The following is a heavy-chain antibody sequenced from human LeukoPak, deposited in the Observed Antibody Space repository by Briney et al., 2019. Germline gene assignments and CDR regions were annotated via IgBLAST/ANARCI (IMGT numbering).Heavy chain of an antibody. D-gene: IGHD6-19*01. CDR3: AKGGSWAVAGGLTPEYYYMDV. CDR2: IHYDGSNK. J-gene: IGHJ6*03. CDR1: GFTFSSYG. Sequence: GGSLRLSCAASGFTFSSYGMHWVRQAPGKGLEWVAFIHYDGSNKYYADSVKGRFTISRDNSKNTFYLQMNSLRPEDTAVYYCAKGGSWAVAGGLTPEYYYMDVWGKGTTVTISS. V-gene: IGHV3-30*02.